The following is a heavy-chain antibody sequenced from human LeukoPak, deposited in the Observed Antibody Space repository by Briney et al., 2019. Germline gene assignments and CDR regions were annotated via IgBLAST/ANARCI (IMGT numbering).Heavy chain of an antibody. Sequence: GGSLKLSCAASGFTFGSYTLNWVRQPPGGGLEWVSSISGNSDVIHYADSVKGRFTISRDNAKNSLYLQMSSLRAEDTAVYYCTSGYWGQGTLVIVSS. V-gene: IGHV3-21*01. J-gene: IGHJ4*02. CDR1: GFTFGSYT. CDR2: ISGNSDVI. CDR3: TSGY.